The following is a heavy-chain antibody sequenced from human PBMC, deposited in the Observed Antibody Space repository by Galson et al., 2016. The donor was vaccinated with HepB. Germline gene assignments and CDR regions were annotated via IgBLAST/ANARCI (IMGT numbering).Heavy chain of an antibody. Sequence: PLRLSCATSGFTFTRYNMNWVRQAPGKGLEWVSSISSGSSYIYYADSVKGRLTISRDNVKKSLYLQMNSLRPEDTAVYYCARVREQQLLDAFDIWGQGTMVTVSS. D-gene: IGHD6-13*01. CDR1: GFTFTRYN. J-gene: IGHJ3*02. CDR3: ARVREQQLLDAFDI. V-gene: IGHV3-21*01. CDR2: ISSGSSYI.